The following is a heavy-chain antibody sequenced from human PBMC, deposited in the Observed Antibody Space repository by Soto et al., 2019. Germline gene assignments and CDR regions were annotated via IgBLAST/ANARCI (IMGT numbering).Heavy chain of an antibody. D-gene: IGHD6-13*01. CDR2: IYWNGEK. Sequence: QITLKESGPTLVRPTQTLTMTCTVSGYSLRTDEVGVAWIRQSPGKALEWLGIIYWNGEKRYKSSLQTRLTSTRDTSKNQVVLTVTDMAPLDTATYFCAHRIAAPGRTLDYWGQGVLVTVSS. CDR3: AHRIAAPGRTLDY. CDR1: GYSLRTDEVG. V-gene: IGHV2-5*01. J-gene: IGHJ4*02.